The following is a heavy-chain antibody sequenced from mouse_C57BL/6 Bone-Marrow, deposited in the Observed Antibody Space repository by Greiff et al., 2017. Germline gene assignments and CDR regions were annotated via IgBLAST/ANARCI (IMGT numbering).Heavy chain of an antibody. V-gene: IGHV1-55*01. Sequence: QVQLKQPGAELVKPGASVKMSCKASGYTFTSYWITWVKQRPGQGLEWIGDIYPGSGSTNYNEKFKSKATLTVDTSSSTAYMQLSSLTSEDSAVYYCARREAYSNYEWFDYWGQGTTLTVSS. CDR2: IYPGSGST. CDR1: GYTFTSYW. J-gene: IGHJ2*01. D-gene: IGHD2-5*01. CDR3: ARREAYSNYEWFDY.